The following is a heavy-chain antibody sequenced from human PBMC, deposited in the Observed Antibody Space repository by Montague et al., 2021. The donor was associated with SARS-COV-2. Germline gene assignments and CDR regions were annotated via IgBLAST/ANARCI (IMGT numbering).Heavy chain of an antibody. CDR2: INQSGRT. CDR3: ARRGSSVWGVTVSAELDY. Sequence: SETLSLTCAVYGGSFSGYYWSWIRQPPEKGLEWIGEINQSGRTNNNPSLKSRVIISVDTSKNQFSLKLSSVIAADTAVYYCARRGSSVWGVTVSAELDYWGQGILVIVSS. CDR1: GGSFSGYY. J-gene: IGHJ4*02. V-gene: IGHV4-34*01. D-gene: IGHD3-10*01.